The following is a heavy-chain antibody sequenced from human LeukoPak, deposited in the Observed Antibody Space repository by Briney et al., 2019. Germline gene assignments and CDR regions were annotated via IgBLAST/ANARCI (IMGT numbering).Heavy chain of an antibody. J-gene: IGHJ4*02. CDR3: ARDGARSNYGDYVGDY. CDR1: GGTFSSYA. Sequence: GASVKVSCKASGGTFSSYAISWVRQAPGQGIEWVGGIIPIFGTANYAQKFQGRVTITTDESTSTAYMELSSLRSEDTAVYYCARDGARSNYGDYVGDYWGQGTLVTVSS. V-gene: IGHV1-69*05. D-gene: IGHD4-17*01. CDR2: IIPIFGTA.